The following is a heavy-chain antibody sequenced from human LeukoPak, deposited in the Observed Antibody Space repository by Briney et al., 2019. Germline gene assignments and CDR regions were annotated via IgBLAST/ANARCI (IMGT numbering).Heavy chain of an antibody. CDR2: IYSGGST. D-gene: IGHD3-3*01. CDR3: AKRGVRYYFDY. Sequence: GGSLRLSCAASGFTVSSNYMSWVRQAPGKGLDWVSVIYSGGSTYYADSVKGRFTISRDNSKNTLYLQMNSLRAEDTAVYYCAKRGVRYYFDYWGQGTLVTVSS. V-gene: IGHV3-53*01. J-gene: IGHJ4*02. CDR1: GFTVSSNY.